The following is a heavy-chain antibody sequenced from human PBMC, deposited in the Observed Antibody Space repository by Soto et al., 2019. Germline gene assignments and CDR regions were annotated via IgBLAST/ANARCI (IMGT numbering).Heavy chain of an antibody. CDR3: ARERYDSGRPLDY. CDR2: ISTSPDTI. D-gene: IGHD3-10*01. J-gene: IGHJ4*02. V-gene: IGHV3-48*03. Sequence: GSLRLSCAASGFTFSSYELNWVRQAPGKGLEWVSYISTSPDTIYYADSVKGRFTISRDNAKNSLYLQMNSLRAEDTAVYYCARERYDSGRPLDYWGQGTLVTVSS. CDR1: GFTFSSYE.